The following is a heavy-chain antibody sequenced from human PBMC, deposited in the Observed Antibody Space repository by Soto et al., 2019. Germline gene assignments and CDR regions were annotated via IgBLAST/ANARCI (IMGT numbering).Heavy chain of an antibody. CDR1: GFTFSTSG. J-gene: IGHJ4*02. V-gene: IGHV3-23*01. Sequence: EVQLLESGGGLVQPGGSLRLSCAASGFTFSTSGMSWVRQAPGRGLEWISVLSGSGTSTYYADSVKGRLTIPRDNSKNTWDLQINSLRAEDTAVYYCAKGGWLGHNDCWGKGTLVTVSS. D-gene: IGHD5-12*01. CDR2: LSGSGTST. CDR3: AKGGWLGHNDC.